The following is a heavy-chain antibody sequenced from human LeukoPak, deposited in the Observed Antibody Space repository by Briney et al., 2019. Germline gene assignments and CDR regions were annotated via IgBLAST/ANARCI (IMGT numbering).Heavy chain of an antibody. J-gene: IGHJ4*02. CDR2: IYHSGST. D-gene: IGHD6-19*01. V-gene: IGHV4-38-2*02. Sequence: SETLSLTCTVSGYSISSGYYWGWIRQPPGKGLEWIGSIYHSGSTYYNPSLKSRVTISVDTSKNQFSLKLSSVTAADTAVYYCASQYSSGWYVFGGWGQGTLVTVSS. CDR3: ASQYSSGWYVFGG. CDR1: GYSISSGYY.